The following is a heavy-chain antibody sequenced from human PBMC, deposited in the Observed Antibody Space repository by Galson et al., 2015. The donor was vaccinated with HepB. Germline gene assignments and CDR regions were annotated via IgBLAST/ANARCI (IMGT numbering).Heavy chain of an antibody. V-gene: IGHV3-30*18. Sequence: SLRLSCAASGFTFSSYGMHWVRQAPGKGLEWVAVISYDGSNKYYADSVKGRFTISRDNSKNTLYLQMNSLRAEDTAVYYCAKDGLRYFDGGYFDYWGQGTLVTVSS. CDR2: ISYDGSNK. CDR3: AKDGLRYFDGGYFDY. D-gene: IGHD3-9*01. J-gene: IGHJ4*02. CDR1: GFTFSSYG.